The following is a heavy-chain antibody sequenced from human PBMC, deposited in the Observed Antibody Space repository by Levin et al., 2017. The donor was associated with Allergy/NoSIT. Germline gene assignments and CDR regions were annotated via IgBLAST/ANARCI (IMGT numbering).Heavy chain of an antibody. Sequence: SGGSLRLSCAASGFTFSSYWMSWVRQAPGKGLEWVANIKQDGSEKYYVDSVKGRITISRDNAKNSLYLQMNSLRAEDTAVYYCAREIYDFWSGYWVWYYGMDVWGQGTTVTVSS. CDR2: IKQDGSEK. CDR1: GFTFSSYW. D-gene: IGHD3-3*01. V-gene: IGHV3-7*01. J-gene: IGHJ6*02. CDR3: AREIYDFWSGYWVWYYGMDV.